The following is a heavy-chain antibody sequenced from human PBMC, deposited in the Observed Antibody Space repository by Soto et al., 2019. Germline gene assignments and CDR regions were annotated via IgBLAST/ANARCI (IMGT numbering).Heavy chain of an antibody. CDR1: GFTFSNYC. CDR3: AKGDWFDP. CDR2: ISYDGSKK. J-gene: IGHJ5*02. Sequence: QVQLVESGGGVVQPGRSLRLSCEASGFTFSNYCMHWVRQAPGKGLEWEAVISYDGSKKNYADSVKGRFSISRDNTENTMYLPMNSLRAEDTAVYCCAKGDWFDPWGQGTLVTVSS. D-gene: IGHD3-16*01. V-gene: IGHV3-30*18.